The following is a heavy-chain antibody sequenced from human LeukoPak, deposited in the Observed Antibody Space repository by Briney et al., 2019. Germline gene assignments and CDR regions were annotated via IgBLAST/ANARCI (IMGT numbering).Heavy chain of an antibody. CDR3: ARDYCSSTSCLFDY. CDR2: INPNSGDT. V-gene: IGHV1-2*06. J-gene: IGHJ4*02. D-gene: IGHD2-2*01. Sequence: ASVKVSCKASGYTFTGYHMHWVRQAPGQGLEWMGRINPNSGDTNYAQKFRGRVTMTRDTSISTAYMELSRLRSDDTAVYYCARDYCSSTSCLFDYWGQGILVTVSS. CDR1: GYTFTGYH.